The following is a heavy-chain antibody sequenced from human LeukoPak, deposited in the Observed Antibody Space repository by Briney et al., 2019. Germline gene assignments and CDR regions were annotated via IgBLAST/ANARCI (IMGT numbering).Heavy chain of an antibody. D-gene: IGHD6-19*01. CDR1: GFTFSSYR. V-gene: IGHV3-48*02. J-gene: IGHJ4*02. CDR2: ISSGSSPI. Sequence: GSLRLSCAASGFTFSSYRMNWVRQAPGKGLEWVSYISSGSSPIYYADSVKGRFTISRDNARNSLYLQMNSLRDEDTAVYYCARAASGWNYLDYWGQGTLVTVSS. CDR3: ARAASGWNYLDY.